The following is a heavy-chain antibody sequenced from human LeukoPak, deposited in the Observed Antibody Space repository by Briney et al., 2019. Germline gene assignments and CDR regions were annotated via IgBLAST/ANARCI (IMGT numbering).Heavy chain of an antibody. V-gene: IGHV3-33*06. D-gene: IGHD2-21*02. J-gene: IGHJ4*02. CDR3: AKGGGDGTYFDY. CDR2: IWYDGSNK. CDR1: GFTFSSYG. Sequence: PGRSLRLSCAASGFTFSSYGMHWVRQAPGKGLEWVAVIWYDGSNKYYADSVKGRFTISRDNSKNTLYLQMNSLRAEDTAVYYCAKGGGDGTYFDYWGQGTLVTVSS.